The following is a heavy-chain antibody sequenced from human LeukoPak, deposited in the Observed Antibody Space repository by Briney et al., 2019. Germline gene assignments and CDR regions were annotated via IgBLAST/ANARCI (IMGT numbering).Heavy chain of an antibody. Sequence: GGSLRLSCAASGFIFNTFNINWVRQAPGKGLKWVSSITSGGDYIYYADSVKGRFTTSRDNAKNSLSLQLNSLRVEDTAVYYCARGHYDVLAASYKWTPDYWGQGTLVTVSS. D-gene: IGHD3-9*01. CDR2: ITSGGDYI. CDR3: ARGHYDVLAASYKWTPDY. J-gene: IGHJ4*02. V-gene: IGHV3-21*01. CDR1: GFIFNTFN.